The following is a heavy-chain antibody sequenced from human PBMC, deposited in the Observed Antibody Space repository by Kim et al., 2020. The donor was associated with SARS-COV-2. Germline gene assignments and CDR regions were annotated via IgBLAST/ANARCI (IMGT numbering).Heavy chain of an antibody. Sequence: GGSLRLSCAASGFTLSGYWMHWVRQAPGKGLVWVSRINSDGLTTHYADSVKGRFTISRDNAKNTVYLQMNSLRGEDTAFYYCARVSTTTLFDYWGHGTLVTVSS. J-gene: IGHJ4*01. CDR1: GFTLSGYW. D-gene: IGHD1-26*01. CDR2: INSDGLTT. V-gene: IGHV3-74*01. CDR3: ARVSTTTLFDY.